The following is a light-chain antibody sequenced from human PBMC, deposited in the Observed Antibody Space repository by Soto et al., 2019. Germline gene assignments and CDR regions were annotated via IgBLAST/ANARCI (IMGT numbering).Light chain of an antibody. CDR1: QSVSRN. J-gene: IGKJ4*01. CDR3: QQYNTWPLT. CDR2: GAA. V-gene: IGKV3-15*01. Sequence: EIVMTQSPATLSVSPGERATLSCRASQSVSRNLAWYQQKPGQAPRLLVSGAATRATCIPAPFSGSGSGTESTLTRSTLRSEGFAIYACQQYNTWPLTFGGGTKVEIK.